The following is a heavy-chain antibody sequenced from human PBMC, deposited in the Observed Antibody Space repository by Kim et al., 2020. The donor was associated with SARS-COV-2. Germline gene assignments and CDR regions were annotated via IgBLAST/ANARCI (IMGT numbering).Heavy chain of an antibody. D-gene: IGHD2-8*01. J-gene: IGHJ4*02. CDR2: IVSSGDHT. Sequence: GGSLRLSCAASGFTFRDFYMTWVRQAPGKGLEWISYIVSSGDHTNYADSVKGRFTISRDNAKSSLFLQMDCLKADDTAVYYCARYAARDRWIDYWGQGTL. CDR3: ARYAARDRWIDY. CDR1: GFTFRDFY. V-gene: IGHV3-11*03.